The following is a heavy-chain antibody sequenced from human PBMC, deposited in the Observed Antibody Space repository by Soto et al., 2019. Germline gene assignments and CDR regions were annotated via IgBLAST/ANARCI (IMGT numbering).Heavy chain of an antibody. CDR3: AKDTRGKATGSNAFDI. D-gene: IGHD1-1*01. Sequence: GGSLRHSCAASGFTFDDYAMHWVRQAPGKGLEWISGISWNSGSIGYADSVKGRFTISRDNAKNSLYLQMNSLRAEDTALYYCAKDTRGKATGSNAFDIWGQGTMVTVSS. J-gene: IGHJ3*02. CDR1: GFTFDDYA. V-gene: IGHV3-9*01. CDR2: ISWNSGSI.